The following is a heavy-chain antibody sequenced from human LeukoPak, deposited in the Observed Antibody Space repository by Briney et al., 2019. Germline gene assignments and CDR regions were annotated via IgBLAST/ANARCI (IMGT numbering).Heavy chain of an antibody. V-gene: IGHV1-18*04. J-gene: IGHJ4*02. CDR3: ARSGVGYFYDSTGYYPLDY. CDR2: ISAYTRNT. D-gene: IGHD3-22*01. CDR1: GYTFTGYY. Sequence: ASVTVSCKASGYTFTGYYMHWVRPAPGQGLEWMGWISAYTRNTNYAQNLQGRVTMTTDTSTGTAYMELRSLRSDDTAVYYCARSGVGYFYDSTGYYPLDYWGQGTLVTVSS.